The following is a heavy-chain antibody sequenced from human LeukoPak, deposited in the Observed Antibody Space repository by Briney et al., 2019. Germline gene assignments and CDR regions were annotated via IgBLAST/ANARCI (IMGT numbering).Heavy chain of an antibody. Sequence: ASVKVSCKASGYTFTGYYMHWVRQAPGQGLEWMGWINPNSGGTNYAQKFQGRVTMTRDTSISTAYMELSRLRSDDTAVYYCARGRRSWGYSYGIQYWGQGTLVTVSS. J-gene: IGHJ4*02. CDR1: GYTFTGYY. CDR3: ARGRRSWGYSYGIQY. D-gene: IGHD5-18*01. CDR2: INPNSGGT. V-gene: IGHV1-2*02.